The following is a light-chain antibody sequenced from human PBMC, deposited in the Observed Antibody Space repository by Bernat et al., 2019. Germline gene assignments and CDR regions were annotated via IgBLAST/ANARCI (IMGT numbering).Light chain of an antibody. Sequence: QSAPTQPASVSGSPGQSITISCTGTSSDIGAYNYVSWYQQHPGKAPKLVIFDVTRRPSGVSDRFSGSQSGNTASLTISGLQAEDEGDYYCTSYSTTSTSVVFGGGTYLTVL. CDR3: TSYSTTSTSVV. V-gene: IGLV2-14*03. CDR1: SSDIGAYNY. CDR2: DVT. J-gene: IGLJ2*01.